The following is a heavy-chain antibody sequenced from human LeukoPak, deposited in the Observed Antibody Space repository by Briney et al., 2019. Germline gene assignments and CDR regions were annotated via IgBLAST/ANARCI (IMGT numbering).Heavy chain of an antibody. Sequence: SVKVSCKASGGTFSSYAISGVRQAPGQGLEWMGRIIPIFGIANYAQKFQGRVAITADKSTSTAYMELSSLRSEDTAVYYCAREGGILTGYYYYFDYWGQGTLVTVSS. CDR3: AREGGILTGYYYYFDY. CDR2: IIPIFGIA. CDR1: GGTFSSYA. J-gene: IGHJ4*02. D-gene: IGHD3-9*01. V-gene: IGHV1-69*04.